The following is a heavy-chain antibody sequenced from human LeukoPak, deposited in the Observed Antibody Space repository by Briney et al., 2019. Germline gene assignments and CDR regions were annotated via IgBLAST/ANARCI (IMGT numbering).Heavy chain of an antibody. CDR1: GFTFSTSA. V-gene: IGHV3-23*01. CDR3: AKVGRAADYYFDY. D-gene: IGHD6-13*01. J-gene: IGHJ4*02. Sequence: GGSLRLSCAASGFTFSTSAMSGVPQAPGEGLEWGSGIRASGDSTYYADSAKGRFTIPRDNSKNTLYLQINIRRAEDTAVYYCAKVGRAADYYFDYWGEGTLVTVSS. CDR2: IRASGDST.